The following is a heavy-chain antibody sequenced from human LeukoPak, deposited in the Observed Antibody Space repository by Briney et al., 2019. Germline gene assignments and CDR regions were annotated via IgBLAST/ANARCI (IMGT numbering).Heavy chain of an antibody. CDR3: ARVARFDSIDY. J-gene: IGHJ4*02. CDR2: TKNKAKNYNT. CDR1: GFTFSDHY. V-gene: IGHV3-72*01. Sequence: PGGSLRLSCAASGFTFSDHYMDWVRQAPGKGREGVGRTKNKAKNYNTEYAASVKGRFIISRDDSKNSLFLQMNSLKTEDTAVYYCARVARFDSIDYWGQGTLVTVSS. D-gene: IGHD3-9*01.